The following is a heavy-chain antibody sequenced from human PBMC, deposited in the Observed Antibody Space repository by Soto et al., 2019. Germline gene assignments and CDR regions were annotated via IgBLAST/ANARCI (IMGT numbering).Heavy chain of an antibody. Sequence: SETLSLTCTVSGGSISSDYWSWIRQPPGKGLEWIGYIYYSGSTNYNPSLKSRVTISVDTSKNQFSLKLSSVTAADTAVYYCASILTTANWFDPWGQGTLVTVSS. J-gene: IGHJ5*02. V-gene: IGHV4-59*01. CDR2: IYYSGST. CDR3: ASILTTANWFDP. CDR1: GGSISSDY. D-gene: IGHD4-17*01.